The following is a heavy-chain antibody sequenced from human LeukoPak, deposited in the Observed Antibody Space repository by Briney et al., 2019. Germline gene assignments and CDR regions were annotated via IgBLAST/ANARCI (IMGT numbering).Heavy chain of an antibody. V-gene: IGHV4-34*01. CDR2: INHSGST. CDR1: GGSFSGYY. CDR3: ARSLGGELYWFDP. J-gene: IGHJ5*02. Sequence: PSETLSLTCAVYGGSFSGYYWSWIRQPPGKGLEWIGEINHSGSTNYNPSLKSRLTISVDTSKNQFSLKLSSVTAADTAVYYCARSLGGELYWFDPWGQGTLVTVSS. D-gene: IGHD3-10*01.